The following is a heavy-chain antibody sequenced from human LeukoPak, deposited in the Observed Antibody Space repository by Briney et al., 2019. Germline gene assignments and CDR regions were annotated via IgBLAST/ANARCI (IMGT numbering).Heavy chain of an antibody. CDR1: GFTFTNYA. J-gene: IGHJ4*02. CDR2: ISYDGTNK. V-gene: IGHV3-30-3*01. Sequence: AGGSLRLSCAASGFTFTNYALHWVRQAPGKGLEWVAVISYDGTNKYYADSVKGRFTISRDNSKNTLSLQMNSLRAEGTALYYCARGFVLGAAKNYFDYWGQGALVTVSS. CDR3: ARGFVLGAAKNYFDY. D-gene: IGHD2-21*02.